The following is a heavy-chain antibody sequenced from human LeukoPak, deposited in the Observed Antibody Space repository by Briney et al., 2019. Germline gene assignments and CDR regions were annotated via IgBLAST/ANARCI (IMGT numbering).Heavy chain of an antibody. CDR1: GYSISSGFH. CDR2: IYHNGST. J-gene: IGHJ3*02. V-gene: IGHV4-38-2*02. D-gene: IGHD2-15*01. Sequence: SETLSLTCTVSGYSISSGFHWGWIRQPPGKGLEWIGNIYHNGSTYYNPSLKGRVTMSVDTSKNHFSLKLGSVTVADTAAYYCARHRQRSGGFFGSGHDAFDIWGQGTMVTVSS. CDR3: ARHRQRSGGFFGSGHDAFDI.